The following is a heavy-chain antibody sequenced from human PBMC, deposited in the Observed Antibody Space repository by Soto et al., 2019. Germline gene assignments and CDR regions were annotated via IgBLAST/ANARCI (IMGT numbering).Heavy chain of an antibody. V-gene: IGHV6-1*01. CDR3: AGGYTSGWHDY. D-gene: IGHD6-19*01. CDR1: GDSVSSTRTA. CDR2: AYYRSRWYI. Sequence: QVQLQQSGPGLVQPSQTLSLTCAISGDSVSSTRTAWNWVRQSPSRGLQWLGRAYYRSRWYIDYTGSLKSRMTIRPDTSNNQLSLQLNFVTPEDTAIYYCAGGYTSGWHDYWGQGTLVTVSS. J-gene: IGHJ4*02.